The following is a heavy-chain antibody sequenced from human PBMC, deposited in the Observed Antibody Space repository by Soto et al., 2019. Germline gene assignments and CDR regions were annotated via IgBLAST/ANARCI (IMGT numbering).Heavy chain of an antibody. Sequence: VASVKVSCKASGCTFTSYGISWVRQAPGQGLEWMGWISAYNGNTNYAQKLQGRVTMTTDTSTSTAYMELRSLRSDDTAVYYCATDSYYYDSSGYLYGMDVWGQGTTVTVSS. J-gene: IGHJ6*02. V-gene: IGHV1-18*01. CDR3: ATDSYYYDSSGYLYGMDV. CDR1: GCTFTSYG. CDR2: ISAYNGNT. D-gene: IGHD3-22*01.